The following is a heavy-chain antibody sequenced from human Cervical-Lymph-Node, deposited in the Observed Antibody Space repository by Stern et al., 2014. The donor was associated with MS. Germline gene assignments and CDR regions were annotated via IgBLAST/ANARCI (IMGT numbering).Heavy chain of an antibody. V-gene: IGHV4-59*02. Sequence: QVQLQQSGPGLVKPAETLSLTCAVSGGSVSSSYWSWLRQAPGKGLEWIGFISNTGTNNSNTSPQPRFTISGDTSKSQVSLKVRSATAADTAVYYCARMSRITLGGVIATPFEYWGQGTLVTVSS. CDR2: ISNTGTN. CDR3: ARMSRITLGGVIATPFEY. J-gene: IGHJ4*02. CDR1: GGSVSSSY. D-gene: IGHD3-16*02.